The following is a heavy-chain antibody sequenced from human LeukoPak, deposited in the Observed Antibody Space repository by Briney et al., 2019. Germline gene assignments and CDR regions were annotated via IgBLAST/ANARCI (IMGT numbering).Heavy chain of an antibody. CDR2: IYPGDSDT. CDR3: ARHHSGGYYVFLDY. V-gene: IGHV5-51*01. CDR1: GYPFTTYW. J-gene: IGHJ4*02. D-gene: IGHD1-26*01. Sequence: GGSLKISFKGSGYPFTTYWIGWVRPMPGKGLEWMGIIYPGDSDTRYSPSFQGQVTISADKSINTAYLQWSSLKASDTAIYYCARHHSGGYYVFLDYWGQGTLVTVSS.